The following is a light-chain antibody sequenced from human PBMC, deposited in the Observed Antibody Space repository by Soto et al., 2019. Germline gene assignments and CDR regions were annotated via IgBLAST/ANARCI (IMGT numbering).Light chain of an antibody. CDR3: QQYTGPPTT. CDR2: GAS. Sequence: IILTQAPYTLSLSPGERATLSGSASQTVSSNYLAWCQQRPGQAPRLLIYGASTRAAGIPDRFSGSGSGTDFTLTITRLEPEDSAVYFCQQYTGPPTTFGQGTRLEIK. J-gene: IGKJ5*01. CDR1: QTVSSNY. V-gene: IGKV3-20*01.